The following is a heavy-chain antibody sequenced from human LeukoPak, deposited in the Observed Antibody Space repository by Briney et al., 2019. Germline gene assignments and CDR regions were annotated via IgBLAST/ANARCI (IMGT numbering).Heavy chain of an antibody. D-gene: IGHD3-9*01. CDR1: GGSFSGYY. V-gene: IGHV4-34*01. J-gene: IGHJ3*02. CDR2: INHSGST. Sequence: PSETLSLTCAVYGGSFSGYYWSWIRQPPGKGLEWIGEINHSGSTNYNPSLKSRVTISVDTSKNQFSLKLSSVTAADTAVYYCARAPYYDILTGYYAFDIWGQGTMVTVSS. CDR3: ARAPYYDILTGYYAFDI.